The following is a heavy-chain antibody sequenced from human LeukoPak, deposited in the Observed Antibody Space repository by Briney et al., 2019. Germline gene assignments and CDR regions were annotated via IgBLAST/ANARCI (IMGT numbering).Heavy chain of an antibody. V-gene: IGHV3-66*02. CDR1: GFAVSSNY. J-gene: IGHJ4*02. D-gene: IGHD7-27*01. CDR3: ARGTPNWGMFDY. Sequence: GGSLRLSCAASGFAVSSNYMSWVRQAPGKGLEWVSVIYSGGSTYYADSVKGRFTISRDNSKNTLYLRMNSLRAEDTAVYYCARGTPNWGMFDYWGQGTLVTVSS. CDR2: IYSGGST.